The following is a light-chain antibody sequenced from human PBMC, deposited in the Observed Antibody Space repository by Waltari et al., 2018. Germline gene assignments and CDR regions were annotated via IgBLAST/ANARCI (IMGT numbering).Light chain of an antibody. V-gene: IGKV3-20*01. Sequence: EIVLTQSPGTLSLSPGERATLSCRASQGASNTHLAWYHQIPGQAPRLLIYAASRRATGVPDRFSGSGSGTDFTLTISRLEPEDFAVYYCQQYGSAPRTFGQGTKVEIK. CDR1: QGASNTH. CDR2: AAS. J-gene: IGKJ1*01. CDR3: QQYGSAPRT.